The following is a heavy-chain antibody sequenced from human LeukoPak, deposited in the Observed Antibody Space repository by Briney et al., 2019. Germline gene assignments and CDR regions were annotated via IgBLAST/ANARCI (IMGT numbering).Heavy chain of an antibody. J-gene: IGHJ4*02. CDR2: TYYRSKWYN. CDR1: GDSVSSNSAA. D-gene: IGHD2-15*01. Sequence: SQTLSLTCAISGDSVSSNSAAWNWIRQSPSRGLEWLGRTYYRSKWYNDYAVSVKSRITINPDTSKNQFSLQLNSVTPEDTAVYYCARDQPSDCSGGSCYFSFDYWGQGTLVTVPS. V-gene: IGHV6-1*01. CDR3: ARDQPSDCSGGSCYFSFDY.